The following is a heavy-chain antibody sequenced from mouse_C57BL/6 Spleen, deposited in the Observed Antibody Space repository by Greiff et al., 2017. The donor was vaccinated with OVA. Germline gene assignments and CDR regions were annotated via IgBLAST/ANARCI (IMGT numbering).Heavy chain of an antibody. CDR1: GFTFSDAW. J-gene: IGHJ1*03. Sequence: EVKLEESGGGLVQPGGSMKLSCAASGFTFSDAWMDWVRQSPEKGLEWVAEIRNKANNHATYYAESVKGRFTISRDDSKSSVYLQMNSLRAEDTGIYYCTRTYGNYVNWYFDVWGTGTTVTVSS. CDR2: IRNKANNHAT. CDR3: TRTYGNYVNWYFDV. V-gene: IGHV6-6*01. D-gene: IGHD2-1*01.